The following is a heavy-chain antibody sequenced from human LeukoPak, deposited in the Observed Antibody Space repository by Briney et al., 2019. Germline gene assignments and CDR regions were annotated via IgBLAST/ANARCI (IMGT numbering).Heavy chain of an antibody. CDR1: XXTFXSYA. D-gene: IGHD2-15*01. V-gene: IGHV3-23*01. CDR3: ARRYCSGGSCYGSAFDI. CDR2: ISGSGGST. Sequence: GGXXXLSXXXXXXTFXSYAMSWVRQAPGKGLEWVSAISGSGGSTYYADSVKGRFTISRDNSKNTLYLQMNSLRAEDTAVYYCARRYCSGGSCYGSAFDIWGQGTMVTVSS. J-gene: IGHJ3*02.